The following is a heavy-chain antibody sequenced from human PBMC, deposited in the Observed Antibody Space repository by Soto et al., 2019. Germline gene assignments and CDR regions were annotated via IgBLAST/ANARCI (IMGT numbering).Heavy chain of an antibody. D-gene: IGHD2-2*01. Sequence: PSETLSLTCTVSGGSISNYYWSWIRQPPGKGLEWIAYIYYSGSTNYNPSLKSRVTISLDTSKNHFSLKLSSVTAADTAVYYCARHVVPAANYFDYWGQGTLVTVS. CDR2: IYYSGST. J-gene: IGHJ4*02. CDR1: GGSISNYY. V-gene: IGHV4-59*08. CDR3: ARHVVPAANYFDY.